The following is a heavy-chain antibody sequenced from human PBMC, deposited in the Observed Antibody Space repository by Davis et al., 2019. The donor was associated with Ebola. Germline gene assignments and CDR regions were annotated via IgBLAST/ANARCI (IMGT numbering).Heavy chain of an antibody. D-gene: IGHD4-17*01. Sequence: GGSLRLSCAASGFTFSGSAMHWVRQASGKGLELVGRIRSKANSYATAYAASVKGRFTISRDDSKYTAYLQMNSLKTEDTAVYYCTTPYGDLDYWGQGTLVTVSS. J-gene: IGHJ4*02. CDR1: GFTFSGSA. CDR2: IRSKANSYAT. V-gene: IGHV3-73*01. CDR3: TTPYGDLDY.